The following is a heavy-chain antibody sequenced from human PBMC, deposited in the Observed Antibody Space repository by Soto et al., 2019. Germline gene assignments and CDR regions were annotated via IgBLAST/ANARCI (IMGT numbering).Heavy chain of an antibody. CDR1: GFTFSVYS. D-gene: IGHD6-19*01. J-gene: IGHJ4*02. CDR3: ARSVEGHFDY. Sequence: EVQLVESGGALVQRGGSLRLSCVASGFTFSVYSMNWVRQAPGKGLEWFSYITSDTKTIKYADSVKGRFTISRDNAKNSVYLQMNSLRDDDTDVYYCARSVEGHFDYWGQGTVVTVSS. V-gene: IGHV3-48*02. CDR2: ITSDTKTI.